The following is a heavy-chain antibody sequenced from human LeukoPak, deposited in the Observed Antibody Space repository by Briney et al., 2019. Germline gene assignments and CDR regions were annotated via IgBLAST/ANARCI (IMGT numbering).Heavy chain of an antibody. J-gene: IGHJ3*02. CDR3: ARDFRPPFGYGYHSGALDI. Sequence: GGSLRLSCAASGFTFSSYEMNWVRQAPGKGLEWASYISSSGSTIYYADSVKGRFTISRDNAKNSLYLQMNSLRAEDTAVYYCARDFRPPFGYGYHSGALDIWDQGTMVTVSS. CDR1: GFTFSSYE. V-gene: IGHV3-48*03. CDR2: ISSSGSTI. D-gene: IGHD5-18*01.